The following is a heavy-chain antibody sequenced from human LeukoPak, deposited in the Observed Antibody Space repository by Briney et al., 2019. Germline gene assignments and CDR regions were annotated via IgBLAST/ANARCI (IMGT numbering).Heavy chain of an antibody. CDR2: IYHSGST. J-gene: IGHJ4*02. Sequence: SETLSLTCTVSGYSISSGYYWGWIRQPPGKGLEWIGSIYHSGSTYYNPSLKSRVTMSVDTSKNQFSLNLYSVTAADTAVYFCASRYSSGWGDDYWGQGTLVTVSS. CDR3: ASRYSSGWGDDY. D-gene: IGHD6-19*01. V-gene: IGHV4-38-2*02. CDR1: GYSISSGYY.